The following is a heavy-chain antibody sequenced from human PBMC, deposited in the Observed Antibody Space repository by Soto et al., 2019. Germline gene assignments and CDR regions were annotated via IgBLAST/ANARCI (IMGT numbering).Heavy chain of an antibody. CDR3: AKVSLGATTITDYYYYGLDV. J-gene: IGHJ6*02. CDR2: ISGGGGNT. V-gene: IGHV3-23*01. CDR1: GFTFSSFA. Sequence: PGGSLRLSCAASGFTFSSFAMNWVRQAPGKGLEWVSGISGGGGNTYYADSVEGRVTISRDNSKNTLYLQMNSLRAEDTAVYYCAKVSLGATTITDYYYYGLDVWGQGTTVTVSS. D-gene: IGHD1-26*01.